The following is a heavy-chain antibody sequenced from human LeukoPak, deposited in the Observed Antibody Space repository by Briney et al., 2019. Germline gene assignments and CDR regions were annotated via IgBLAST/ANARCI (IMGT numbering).Heavy chain of an antibody. D-gene: IGHD1-26*01. Sequence: SETLSLTCTVSGGSISSGGYYWSWIRQHPGQGLDWIGYIYYSGSTYYNPSLKSRVTISVDTSKNQFSLKLSSATAADTAFYYCASRGGATREVKGAFDYWGQGTLVTVSS. V-gene: IGHV4-31*03. CDR2: IYYSGST. CDR3: ASRGGATREVKGAFDY. CDR1: GGSISSGGYY. J-gene: IGHJ4*02.